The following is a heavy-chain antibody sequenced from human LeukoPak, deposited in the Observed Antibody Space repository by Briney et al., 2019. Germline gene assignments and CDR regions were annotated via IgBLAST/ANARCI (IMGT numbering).Heavy chain of an antibody. Sequence: PGGSLRLSCAASGFTFTNYAMSWVRQAPGKGLEWVSFISGSGGRTYYADSVKGRFTISRDNSKNTLYLQMNSLRAEDTAVYYCASVDTAMVPPFDYWGQGTLVTVSS. CDR3: ASVDTAMVPPFDY. CDR2: ISGSGGRT. D-gene: IGHD5-18*01. J-gene: IGHJ4*02. V-gene: IGHV3-23*01. CDR1: GFTFTNYA.